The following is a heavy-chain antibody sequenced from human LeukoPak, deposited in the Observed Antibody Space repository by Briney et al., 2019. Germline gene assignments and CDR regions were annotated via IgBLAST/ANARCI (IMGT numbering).Heavy chain of an antibody. CDR3: ARVGVGYGDYDGTFDY. V-gene: IGHV4-59*01. CDR1: GGSISDYY. Sequence: SETLSLTCTVSGGSISDYYWSWLRKPPGKRLEWIGYIYYSGSTNYNPSLKSRVTISVDTSKNQFSLKLSSVTAADTAVYYCARVGVGYGDYDGTFDYWGQGTLVTVPS. CDR2: IYYSGST. D-gene: IGHD4-17*01. J-gene: IGHJ4*02.